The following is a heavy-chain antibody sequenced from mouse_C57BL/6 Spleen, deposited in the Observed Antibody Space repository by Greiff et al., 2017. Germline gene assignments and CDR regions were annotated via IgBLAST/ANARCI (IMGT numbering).Heavy chain of an antibody. V-gene: IGHV1-69*01. CDR3: ARDYGSSYWCFDV. J-gene: IGHJ1*03. CDR2: IDPSASYT. CDR1: GYPFTSYS. Sequence: QVQLQQPGAELVMPGASVKLSCKASGYPFTSYSMHWVKQRPGQGLEWIGEIDPSASYTNYNQKFKGKATLTVDKSSSTAYMQLSSLTSEDSAVYYCARDYGSSYWCFDVWGTGTTVTVSS. D-gene: IGHD1-1*01.